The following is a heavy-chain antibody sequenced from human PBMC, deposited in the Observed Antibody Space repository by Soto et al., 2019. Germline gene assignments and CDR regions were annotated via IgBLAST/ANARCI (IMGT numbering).Heavy chain of an antibody. CDR3: ARWSYLDY. CDR2: ISGSDGKT. J-gene: IGHJ4*02. D-gene: IGHD3-3*01. V-gene: IGHV3-23*01. CDR1: GFSFGSYA. Sequence: GGSLRLSCAASGFSFGSYALSWVRQAPGKGLEWVSTISGSDGKTFYADSVKGRFSISRDTSQSTLYLQMNSLRADDTAMYYCARWSYLDYWGQGTLVTVSS.